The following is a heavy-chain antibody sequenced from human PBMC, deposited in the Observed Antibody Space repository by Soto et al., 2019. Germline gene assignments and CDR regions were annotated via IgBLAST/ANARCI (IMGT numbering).Heavy chain of an antibody. CDR1: GGSISSSSSY. D-gene: IGHD3-10*01. Sequence: SETLSLTCTVSGGSISSSSSYWGWIRQPPGKGLEWVGSIYYLGNTYYNPSLGGRVSISVDTSKNQFSLKLKSVTAADTAVYYCARLASGSGSTTRGHFDYWGQGTLVTVSS. CDR3: ARLASGSGSTTRGHFDY. J-gene: IGHJ4*02. V-gene: IGHV4-39*01. CDR2: IYYLGNT.